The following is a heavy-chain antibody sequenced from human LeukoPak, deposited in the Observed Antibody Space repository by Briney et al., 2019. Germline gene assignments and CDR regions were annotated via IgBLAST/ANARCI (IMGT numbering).Heavy chain of an antibody. Sequence: AGGSLRLSCAASGFTFKNYAMSWVRQAPGKGLEWVSAVSGSGGGTYYADPVKGRFTISRDNSRNTLYLQMNSLRAEDTAVYCCAKARGYFDWLPLYYFDYWGQGTLVTVSS. CDR1: GFTFKNYA. D-gene: IGHD3-9*01. J-gene: IGHJ4*02. CDR3: AKARGYFDWLPLYYFDY. V-gene: IGHV3-23*01. CDR2: VSGSGGGT.